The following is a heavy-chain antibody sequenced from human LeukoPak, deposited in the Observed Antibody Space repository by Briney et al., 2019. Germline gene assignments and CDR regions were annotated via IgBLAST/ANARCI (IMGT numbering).Heavy chain of an antibody. Sequence: ASVKVSCKASGGTFSSYAISWVRQAPGLGLEWMGGIIPIFGTANYAQKFQGRVTITTDESTSTAYMELSSLRSEDTAVYYCAMDTVVTLSLPYYYMDVWGKGTTVTVSS. CDR1: GGTFSSYA. J-gene: IGHJ6*03. D-gene: IGHD4-23*01. CDR3: AMDTVVTLSLPYYYMDV. CDR2: IIPIFGTA. V-gene: IGHV1-69*05.